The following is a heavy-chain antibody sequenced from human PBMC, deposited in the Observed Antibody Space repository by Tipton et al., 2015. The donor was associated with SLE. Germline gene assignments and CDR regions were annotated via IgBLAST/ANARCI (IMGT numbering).Heavy chain of an antibody. D-gene: IGHD5-12*01. CDR2: ISWDGGGT. J-gene: IGHJ4*02. CDR1: GYTFDDYT. Sequence: QLVQSGGGVVQSARSLRLSCAASGYTFDDYTMHWVRQGPGKGLEGVSLISWDGGGTFYADSVKGRFTISRDNTKHSLYLQMNSLTTEDTALYYCAKDGGHNGYAELDYWGQGTLVTVSS. V-gene: IGHV3-43*01. CDR3: AKDGGHNGYAELDY.